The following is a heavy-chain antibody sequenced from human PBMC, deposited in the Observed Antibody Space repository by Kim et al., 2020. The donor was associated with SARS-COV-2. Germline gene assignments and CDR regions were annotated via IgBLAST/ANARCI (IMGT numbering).Heavy chain of an antibody. V-gene: IGHV4-39*07. D-gene: IGHD3-16*02. J-gene: IGHJ4*02. CDR3: ARDYVWGSYRCDGRVGFDY. Sequence: SRVTISVDTSKNQFSLKLSSVTAADTAVYYCARDYVWGSYRCDGRVGFDYWGQGTLVTVSS.